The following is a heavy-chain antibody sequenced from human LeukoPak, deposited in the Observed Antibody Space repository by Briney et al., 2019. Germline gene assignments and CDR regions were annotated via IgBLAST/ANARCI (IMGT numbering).Heavy chain of an antibody. CDR1: GFTFSSHW. Sequence: GGSLRLSCGASGFTFSSHWMYWVRQAPGKGLVWVSRINSDGSSTSYADSVKGRFTISRDYAKNTLYLQVNSLRVEDTAVYYCASPQSGDYGALYFQHWGPGTLVTVSS. J-gene: IGHJ1*01. V-gene: IGHV3-74*01. CDR3: ASPQSGDYGALYFQH. D-gene: IGHD4-17*01. CDR2: INSDGSST.